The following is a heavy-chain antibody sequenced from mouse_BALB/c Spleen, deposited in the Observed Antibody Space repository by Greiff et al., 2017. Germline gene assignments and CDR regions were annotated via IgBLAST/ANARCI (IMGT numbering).Heavy chain of an antibody. D-gene: IGHD1-2*01. V-gene: IGHV14-3*02. J-gene: IGHJ4*01. Sequence: EVQLQESGAELVKPGASVKLSCTASGFNIKDTYMHWVKQRPEQGLEWIGRIDPANGNTKYDPKFQGKATITADTSSNTAYLQLSSLTSEDTAVYYCARLHYYGYGAMDYWGQGTSVTVSS. CDR1: GFNIKDTY. CDR3: ARLHYYGYGAMDY. CDR2: IDPANGNT.